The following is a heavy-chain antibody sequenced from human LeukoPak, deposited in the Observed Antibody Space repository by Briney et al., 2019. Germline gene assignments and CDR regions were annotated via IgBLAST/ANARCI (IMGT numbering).Heavy chain of an antibody. CDR2: IYYSGST. D-gene: IGHD2-21*01. J-gene: IGHJ4*02. Sequence: PSETLSLTCTVSGDSISNYYWGWIRQPPGKGLEWIGSIYYSGSTYYNPSLKSRVTISVDTSKNQFSLKLSSVTAADTAVYYCARLPYCGGDCYADYWGQGTLVTVSS. V-gene: IGHV4-39*01. CDR1: GDSISNYY. CDR3: ARLPYCGGDCYADY.